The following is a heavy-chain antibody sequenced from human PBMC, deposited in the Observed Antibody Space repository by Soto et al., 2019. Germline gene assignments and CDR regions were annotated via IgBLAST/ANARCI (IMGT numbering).Heavy chain of an antibody. Sequence: QVQLVESGGGVVQPGRSLRLSCAASGFTFTNYGMHWVRQAPGKGLEWVAVIWYDGSNKYYADSVKGRFTISKDNSQNTLYLQMNNLRAEATAMYCWTRDPYGGSRYYFDSWGQGTLVTVSS. V-gene: IGHV3-33*01. CDR2: IWYDGSNK. J-gene: IGHJ4*02. CDR3: TRDPYGGSRYYFDS. D-gene: IGHD1-26*01. CDR1: GFTFTNYG.